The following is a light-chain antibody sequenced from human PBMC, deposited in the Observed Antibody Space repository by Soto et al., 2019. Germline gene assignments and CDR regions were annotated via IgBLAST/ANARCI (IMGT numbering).Light chain of an antibody. CDR2: LGS. J-gene: IGKJ4*01. Sequence: DIVMTQSPLFLSVTPGEPASISCRSSQSLFHDNGLNFLNWYQQKLGQSPQLXISLGSSRESGVPERFSGSAAGRDCTRIISRVEAEDVTVFCCKQALETPLTFGGGTKVDIK. V-gene: IGKV2-28*01. CDR3: KQALETPLT. CDR1: QSLFHDNGLNF.